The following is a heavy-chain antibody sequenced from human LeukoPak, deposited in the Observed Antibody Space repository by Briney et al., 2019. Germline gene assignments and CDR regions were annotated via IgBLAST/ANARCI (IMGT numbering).Heavy chain of an antibody. Sequence: SETLSLTCTVSGGSISSHYWSWIRQLPGKGLEWIGYIYYSGSTNYNPSLKSRVTISVDTSKNQFSLKLSSVTAADTAVYYCARALAVAGLYYYYGMDVWGQGTTVTVSS. CDR1: GGSISSHY. J-gene: IGHJ6*02. V-gene: IGHV4-59*11. D-gene: IGHD6-19*01. CDR3: ARALAVAGLYYYYGMDV. CDR2: IYYSGST.